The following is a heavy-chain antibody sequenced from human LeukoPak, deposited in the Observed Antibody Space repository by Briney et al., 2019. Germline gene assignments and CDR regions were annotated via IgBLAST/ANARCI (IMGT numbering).Heavy chain of an antibody. CDR3: ARQRYYYDTSVLDAFDI. D-gene: IGHD3-22*01. V-gene: IGHV3-23*01. CDR2: ISRSGGDT. Sequence: GGSLRLSCAASGFTFSSDAMTWVRQAPGKGLERVSAISRSGGDTEYADSVKGRFTISRDNSKNTLYLEMNSLRGEDTAVYYCARQRYYYDTSVLDAFDIWGQGTMVTVSS. CDR1: GFTFSSDA. J-gene: IGHJ3*02.